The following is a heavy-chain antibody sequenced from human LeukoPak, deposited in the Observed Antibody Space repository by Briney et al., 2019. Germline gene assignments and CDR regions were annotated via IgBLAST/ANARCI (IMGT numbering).Heavy chain of an antibody. CDR2: IKQDGSEK. CDR1: GFTFSSYW. V-gene: IGHV3-7*01. D-gene: IGHD5-24*01. Sequence: PGGSLRLSCAASGFTFSSYWMSWVRQAPGKGLEWVANIKQDGSEKYYVDSVKGRFTISRDNAKNSLYLQMNSLRAEDTAVYYCARDPLWNGYNCGGDYWGQGTLVTVSS. CDR3: ARDPLWNGYNCGGDY. J-gene: IGHJ4*02.